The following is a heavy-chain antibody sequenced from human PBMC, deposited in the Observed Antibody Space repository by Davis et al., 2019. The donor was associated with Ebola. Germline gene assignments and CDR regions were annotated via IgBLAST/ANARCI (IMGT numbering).Heavy chain of an antibody. V-gene: IGHV3-23*01. Sequence: GESLKISCETSGFIFRNYAMSWVRQAPGKGLEWVSAISGSGGSTYYADSVKGRFTISRDNSKNTLYLQMNSLRAEDTAVYYCAKGGNYGDYSGWGQGTLVTVSS. CDR3: AKGGNYGDYSG. D-gene: IGHD4-17*01. CDR1: GFIFRNYA. CDR2: ISGSGGST. J-gene: IGHJ4*02.